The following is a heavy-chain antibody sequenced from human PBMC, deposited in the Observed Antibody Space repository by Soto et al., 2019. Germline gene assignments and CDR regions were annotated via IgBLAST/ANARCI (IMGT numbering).Heavy chain of an antibody. Sequence: NPSETLSLTCTVSGGSISTFYWSWVRQPAGKGLEWIGRTFSSGSTSFNPSLESRVAMSVDTSKNHFSLNLSSVTAADMAVYYCAREGSYSAYNFAHGIQLWSFDFWGQGALVTVSS. CDR2: TFSSGST. D-gene: IGHD5-12*01. J-gene: IGHJ4*02. V-gene: IGHV4-4*07. CDR3: AREGSYSAYNFAHGIQLWSFDF. CDR1: GGSISTFY.